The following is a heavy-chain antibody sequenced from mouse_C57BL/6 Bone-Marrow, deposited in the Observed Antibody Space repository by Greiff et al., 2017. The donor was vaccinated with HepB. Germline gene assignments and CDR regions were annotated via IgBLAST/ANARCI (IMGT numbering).Heavy chain of an antibody. CDR3: ARIYYSNYPVYFDY. CDR1: GFTFSDYY. V-gene: IGHV5-16*01. D-gene: IGHD2-5*01. CDR2: INYDGSST. J-gene: IGHJ2*01. Sequence: DVQLVESEGGLVQPGSSMKLSCTASGFTFSDYYMAWVRQVPEKGLEWVANINYDGSSTYYLDSLKSRFIISRDNAKNILYLQMSSLKSEDTATYYCARIYYSNYPVYFDYWGQGTTLTVSS.